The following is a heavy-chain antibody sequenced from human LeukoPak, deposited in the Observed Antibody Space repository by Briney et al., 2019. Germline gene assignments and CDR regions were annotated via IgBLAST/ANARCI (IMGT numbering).Heavy chain of an antibody. CDR3: ARVFGFTILDGWTYYYYYGMDV. V-gene: IGHV4-4*02. CDR2: IYHSGST. D-gene: IGHD3-3*01. CDR1: GGSISSSNW. Sequence: PSGPLSLTCAVSGGSISSSNWWSWVRQPPGKGLEWIGEIYHSGSTNYNPSLKSRVTISVDKSKNQFSLKLSSVTAADTAVYYCARVFGFTILDGWTYYYYYGMDVWGQGTTVTVSS. J-gene: IGHJ6*02.